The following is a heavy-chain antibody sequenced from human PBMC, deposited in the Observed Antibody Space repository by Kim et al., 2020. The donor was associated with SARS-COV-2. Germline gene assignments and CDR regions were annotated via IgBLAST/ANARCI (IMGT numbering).Heavy chain of an antibody. CDR3: ARGPRIAAAAEGGRSWFDP. CDR1: GGSISSYY. Sequence: SETLSLTCTVSGGSISSYYWSWIRQPPGKGLEWIGYIYYSGSTNYNPSLKSRVTISVDTSKNQFSLKLSSVTAADTAVYYCARGPRIAAAAEGGRSWFDPWGQGTLVTVSS. V-gene: IGHV4-59*13. J-gene: IGHJ5*02. D-gene: IGHD6-13*01. CDR2: IYYSGST.